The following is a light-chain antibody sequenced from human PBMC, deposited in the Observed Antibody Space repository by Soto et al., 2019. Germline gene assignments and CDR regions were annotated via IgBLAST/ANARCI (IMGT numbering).Light chain of an antibody. V-gene: IGLV2-14*01. CDR2: EVS. CDR1: MRDVGAYNL. J-gene: IGLJ1*01. Sequence: QSVLTQPASVSGSAGQSITISCSGTMRDVGAYNLVSWYQQHPGTAPKLMIYEVSNRPSGVSNRFSGSKSGNTASLTISGLQAEDEADYYCSSFRSGSTLFGTGTKLTVL. CDR3: SSFRSGSTL.